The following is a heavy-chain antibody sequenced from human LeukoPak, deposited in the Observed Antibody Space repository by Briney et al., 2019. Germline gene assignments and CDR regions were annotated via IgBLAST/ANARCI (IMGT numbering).Heavy chain of an antibody. CDR1: GFTFSSYW. CDR3: ARSRSFVVLDKDYYYYMDV. D-gene: IGHD2-2*01. V-gene: IGHV3-7*01. Sequence: GGSLRLSCAASGFTFSSYWMSWVRQAPGKGLEWVANIKQDGSEKYYVDSVKGRFTISRDNAKNSLYLQMNSLRAEDTAVYYCARSRSFVVLDKDYYYYMDVWGKGTTVTISS. CDR2: IKQDGSEK. J-gene: IGHJ6*03.